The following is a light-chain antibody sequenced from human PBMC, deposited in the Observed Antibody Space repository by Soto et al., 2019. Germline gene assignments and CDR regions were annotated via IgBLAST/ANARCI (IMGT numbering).Light chain of an antibody. CDR1: SSNIGSNY. CDR2: RNN. CDR3: AVWDDNLSGV. V-gene: IGLV1-47*01. J-gene: IGLJ3*02. Sequence: QSLLTQPPSASGTPGQSVTISCSGSSSNIGSNYVYWYQQLPGTAPKLLIYRNNQRPSGVPDRFSGSKSGTSASLAISGLRSEDEADYYCAVWDDNLSGVFGGGTKLTV.